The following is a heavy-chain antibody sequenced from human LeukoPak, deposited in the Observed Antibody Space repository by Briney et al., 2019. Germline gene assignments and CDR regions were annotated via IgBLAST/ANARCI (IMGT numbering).Heavy chain of an antibody. J-gene: IGHJ4*02. CDR2: IYTSGST. D-gene: IGHD3-22*01. CDR3: ARSRSGYYYSVFDS. Sequence: SETLSLTCNVSGGSISSNYWSWIRQPPGRGLEWIGYIYTSGSTKYSPSLKSRVTMSLDTSKNQFSLKLSSVTAADTAVYYCARSRSGYYYSVFDSWGQGTLVTVSS. CDR1: GGSISSNY. V-gene: IGHV4-4*09.